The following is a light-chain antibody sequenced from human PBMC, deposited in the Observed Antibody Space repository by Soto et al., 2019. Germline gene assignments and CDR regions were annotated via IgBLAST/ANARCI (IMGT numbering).Light chain of an antibody. Sequence: EIVWTQSPVTLSLSPGDKATRSGRARQTVFINCLAWCQQKPGEAPRLLIYSVSSRATGSPYRVSGSGSGTDFTLTISSLEPEDLEMFYGQRHDSFPNTLAQVARLE. J-gene: IGKJ5*01. CDR1: QTVFINC. V-gene: IGKV3-20*01. CDR3: QRHDSFPNT. CDR2: SVS.